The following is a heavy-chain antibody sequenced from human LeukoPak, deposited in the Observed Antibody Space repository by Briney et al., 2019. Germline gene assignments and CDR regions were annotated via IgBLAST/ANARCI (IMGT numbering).Heavy chain of an antibody. D-gene: IGHD3-10*01. Sequence: SETLSLTCTVSGGSVSSGSYYWSWIRQPPGKGLEWIGYIYYSGNTNYNPSLKGRVTISVDTSKNQFSLKLSSVTAADTAVYYCAREGLATMIRGVIPYWGQGTLVTVSS. CDR2: IYYSGNT. CDR1: GGSVSSGSYY. CDR3: AREGLATMIRGVIPY. J-gene: IGHJ4*02. V-gene: IGHV4-61*01.